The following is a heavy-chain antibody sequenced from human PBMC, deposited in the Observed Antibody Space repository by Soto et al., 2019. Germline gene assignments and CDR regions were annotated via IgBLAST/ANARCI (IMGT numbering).Heavy chain of an antibody. J-gene: IGHJ4*02. D-gene: IGHD3-9*01. CDR3: ARDADFDWLSKGSYCFDY. Sequence: EVQLVESGGGLVKPGGSLRLSCAASGFTFSSYSMNWVRQAPGKGLEWVSSISSSSSYIYYADSVKGRFTISRDNAKNSLYLQMNSLRAEDTAVYYCARDADFDWLSKGSYCFDYWGQGTLVTVSS. V-gene: IGHV3-21*01. CDR1: GFTFSSYS. CDR2: ISSSSSYI.